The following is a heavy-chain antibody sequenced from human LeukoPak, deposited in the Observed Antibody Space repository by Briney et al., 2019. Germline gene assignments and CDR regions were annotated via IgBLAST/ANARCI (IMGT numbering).Heavy chain of an antibody. CDR3: ARDEGAGSYFAFDI. CDR2: MYYSGTT. D-gene: IGHD3-10*01. V-gene: IGHV4-59*02. Sequence: SETLSLTCTVSGDSVNIYSWNWIRQSPGKRLEWIAYMYYSGTTNYNPSLENRVAISLDLSRHQFSLRLNSVTAADTAVYFCARDEGAGSYFAFDIWGQGTMVTVSS. J-gene: IGHJ3*02. CDR1: GDSVNIYS.